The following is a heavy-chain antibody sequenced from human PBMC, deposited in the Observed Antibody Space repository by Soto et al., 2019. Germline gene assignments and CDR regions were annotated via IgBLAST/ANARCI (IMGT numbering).Heavy chain of an antibody. CDR3: AKDGLGEGATPAGRDY. CDR1: GFTFSSYG. CDR2: ISYDGSNK. Sequence: QVQLVESGGGVVQPGRSLRLSCAASGFTFSSYGMHWVRQAPGKGLEWVAVISYDGSNKYYADSVKGRFTISRDNSKNTLYLQMNSLRAEDTAVYYCAKDGLGEGATPAGRDYWGQGTLVTVSS. D-gene: IGHD1-26*01. J-gene: IGHJ4*02. V-gene: IGHV3-30*18.